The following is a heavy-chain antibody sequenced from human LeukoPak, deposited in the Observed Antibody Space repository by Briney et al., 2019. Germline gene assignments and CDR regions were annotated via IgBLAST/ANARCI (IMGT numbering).Heavy chain of an antibody. Sequence: PGGSLRLSCAASGFTFSSHSMNWVRQAPGKGLEWVSYISSGSTIIHYADSVKGRFTISRDDAKNSLYLQMNSLRAEDTAVYYCAKVPRQRDNWFDPWGQGTLVTVSS. V-gene: IGHV3-48*01. J-gene: IGHJ5*02. CDR2: ISSGSTII. CDR3: AKVPRQRDNWFDP. CDR1: GFTFSSHS. D-gene: IGHD6-25*01.